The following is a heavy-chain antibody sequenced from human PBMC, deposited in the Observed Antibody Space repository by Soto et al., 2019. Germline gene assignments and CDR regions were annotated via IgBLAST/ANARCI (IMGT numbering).Heavy chain of an antibody. Sequence: QVQLVQSGAEVKKPGSSVKVSCKASGGTFSSYAISWVRQAPGQGLEWMGGIIPIFGTANYAQKVQGRVTITADESTSTAYMELSILISEDTAVYYLARRRSSWYVSTFDIWVQGTMVTVSS. V-gene: IGHV1-69*01. J-gene: IGHJ3*02. D-gene: IGHD6-13*01. CDR2: IIPIFGTA. CDR3: ARRRSSWYVSTFDI. CDR1: GGTFSSYA.